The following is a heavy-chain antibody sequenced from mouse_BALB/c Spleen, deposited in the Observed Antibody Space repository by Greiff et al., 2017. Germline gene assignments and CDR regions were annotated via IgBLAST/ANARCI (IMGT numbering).Heavy chain of an antibody. V-gene: IGHV3-6*02. J-gene: IGHJ4*01. CDR3: ARVGDYDYDGGYYAMDY. CDR2: ISYDGSN. D-gene: IGHD2-4*01. CDR1: GYSITSGYY. Sequence: EVKLQESGPGLVKPSQSLSLTCSVTGYSITSGYYWNWIRQFPGNKLEWMGYISYDGSNNYNPSLKNRISITRDTSKNQFFLKLNSVTTEDTATYYCARVGDYDYDGGYYAMDYWGQGTSVTVSS.